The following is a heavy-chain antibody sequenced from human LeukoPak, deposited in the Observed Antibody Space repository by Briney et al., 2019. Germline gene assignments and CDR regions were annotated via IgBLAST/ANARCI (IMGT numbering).Heavy chain of an antibody. V-gene: IGHV3-48*03. Sequence: GGSLRLSCAASGFTFSSYEMNWVRQAPGKGLEWVSYISSTAGTMYYADSVKGRFTISRDNAKSSLYLQMNSLRAEDTAVYHCARDVNYYDSSGPDIFDIWGQGTMVTVSS. D-gene: IGHD3-22*01. CDR2: ISSTAGTM. CDR3: ARDVNYYDSSGPDIFDI. J-gene: IGHJ3*02. CDR1: GFTFSSYE.